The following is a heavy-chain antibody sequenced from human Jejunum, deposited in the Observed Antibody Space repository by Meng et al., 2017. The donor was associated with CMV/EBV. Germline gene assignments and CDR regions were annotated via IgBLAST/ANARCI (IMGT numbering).Heavy chain of an antibody. J-gene: IGHJ4*02. V-gene: IGHV3-23*01. Sequence: LRLSCAASGFAFSGFAMSGVRQASGEGLEWVSSITINGDITYSVDSVRGRFTISRDNSKNTLYLQMNSLRAEDTAVYYCADSRGGYWGQGTLVTVSS. CDR1: GFAFSGFA. D-gene: IGHD3-10*01. CDR2: ITINGDIT. CDR3: ADSRGGY.